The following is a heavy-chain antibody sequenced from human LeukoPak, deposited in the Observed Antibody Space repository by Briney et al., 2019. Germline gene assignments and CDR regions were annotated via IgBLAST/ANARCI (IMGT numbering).Heavy chain of an antibody. CDR2: IIPIFGTA. CDR1: GGTFSSYA. V-gene: IGHV1-69*13. Sequence: ASVKVSCKASGGTFSSYAISWVRQAPGQGLEWMGGIIPIFGTANYAQKFQGRVTITADESTSTAYMELSSLRSEDTAVYYCARGAGYCTNGVCYTCDYWGQGTLSPSPQ. D-gene: IGHD2-8*01. J-gene: IGHJ4*02. CDR3: ARGAGYCTNGVCYTCDY.